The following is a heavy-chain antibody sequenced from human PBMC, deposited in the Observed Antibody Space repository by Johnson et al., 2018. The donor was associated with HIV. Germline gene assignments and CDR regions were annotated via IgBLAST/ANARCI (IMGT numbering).Heavy chain of an antibody. J-gene: IGHJ3*02. Sequence: QVQLVESGGGLVQPGGSLRLSCAASGFTFSSYAMHWVRQAPGKGLQWVAVIRYDGSNKYYADSVKGRFTISRDNSKNTLYLQMNSLRAEDTALYYCAKDVSSSSWFFAFDIWGQGTMVTVSS. CDR2: IRYDGSNK. D-gene: IGHD6-13*01. V-gene: IGHV3-30*02. CDR1: GFTFSSYA. CDR3: AKDVSSSSWFFAFDI.